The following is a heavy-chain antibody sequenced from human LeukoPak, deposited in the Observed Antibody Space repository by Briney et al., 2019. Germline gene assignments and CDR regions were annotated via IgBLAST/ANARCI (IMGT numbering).Heavy chain of an antibody. CDR1: VFTVSTNY. V-gene: IGHV3-53*01. J-gene: IGHJ3*02. CDR3: ARDSVHDAFDI. Sequence: GGSLRLSCAASVFTVSTNYVSWVCPAPGEGVEWVSVIYRSVSTYYADSVKGRFTISRDNSKNTLYLQMNRLRAEDTAVYYCARDSVHDAFDIWGQGTMVTVSS. CDR2: IYRSVST.